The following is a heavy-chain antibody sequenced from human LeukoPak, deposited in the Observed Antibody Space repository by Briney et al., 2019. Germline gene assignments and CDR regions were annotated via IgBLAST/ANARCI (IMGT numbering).Heavy chain of an antibody. D-gene: IGHD3-9*01. J-gene: IGHJ3*02. V-gene: IGHV3-74*01. Sequence: PGGSLRLSCAASGFTFSSYWRHWIRQAPGKGLVWVSRINSDGSSTSYADSVKGRFTISRDNAKNTLYLQMNSLRAEDTAVYYCARDRHFDWLSNDAFDIWGQGTMATVSS. CDR1: GFTFSSYW. CDR2: INSDGSST. CDR3: ARDRHFDWLSNDAFDI.